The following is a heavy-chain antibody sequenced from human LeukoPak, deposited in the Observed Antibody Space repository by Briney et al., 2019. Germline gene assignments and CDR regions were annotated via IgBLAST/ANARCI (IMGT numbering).Heavy chain of an antibody. D-gene: IGHD3-3*01. V-gene: IGHV7-4-1*02. CDR3: ARVPLRFLEWLSHHDAFDI. CDR1: GYTFTSYA. CDR2: INTNTGNP. J-gene: IGHJ3*02. Sequence: ASVKVSCKASGYTFTSYAMDWVRQAPGQGLEWMGWINTNTGNPTYAQGFTGRFVFSLDTSVSTAYLQISSLKAEDTAVYYCARVPLRFLEWLSHHDAFDIWGQGTMVTVSS.